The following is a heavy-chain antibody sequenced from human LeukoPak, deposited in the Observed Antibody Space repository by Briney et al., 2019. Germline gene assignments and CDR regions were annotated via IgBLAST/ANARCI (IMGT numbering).Heavy chain of an antibody. CDR3: ATGLAYCGGDCSNYFDY. D-gene: IGHD2-21*02. Sequence: ASVKVSYKVSGYTLTELSMHWVRQAPGKGLEWMGGFDPEDGEIIYAQKFQGRVTMTEDTSTDTAYMELSSLRSEDTAVYYCATGLAYCGGDCSNYFDYWGQGTLVTVSS. V-gene: IGHV1-24*01. CDR2: FDPEDGEI. CDR1: GYTLTELS. J-gene: IGHJ4*02.